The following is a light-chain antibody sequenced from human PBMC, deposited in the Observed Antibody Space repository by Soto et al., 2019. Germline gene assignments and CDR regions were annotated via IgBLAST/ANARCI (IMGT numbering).Light chain of an antibody. Sequence: EVVLTQSPATLSLSPGERATLSCRASQSVTTYLAWYQQKPGQAPRLLIYDASNRATGVPARFSATGSGTDFTLTISSLEPEDFAVYYCQQYGASPSTFGPGTKVEIK. CDR2: DAS. CDR3: QQYGASPST. CDR1: QSVTTY. J-gene: IGKJ3*01. V-gene: IGKV3-11*01.